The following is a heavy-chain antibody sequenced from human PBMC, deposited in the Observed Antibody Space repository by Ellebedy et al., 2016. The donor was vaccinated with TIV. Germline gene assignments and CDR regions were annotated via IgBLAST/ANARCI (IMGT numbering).Heavy chain of an antibody. CDR3: ARHFTYYYGSGSYYNGYGMDV. V-gene: IGHV4-39*01. J-gene: IGHJ6*02. CDR1: GGSISSSSYY. D-gene: IGHD3-10*01. CDR2: IYYSGST. Sequence: SETLSLXXTASGGSISSSSYYWGWIRQPPGKGLEWIGSIYYSGSTYYNPSLKSRVTISVDTSKNQFSLKLSSVTAADTAVYYCARHFTYYYGSGSYYNGYGMDVWGQGTTVTVSS.